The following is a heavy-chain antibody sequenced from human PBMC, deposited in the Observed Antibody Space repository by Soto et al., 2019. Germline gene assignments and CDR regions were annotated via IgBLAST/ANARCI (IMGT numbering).Heavy chain of an antibody. V-gene: IGHV1-18*04. Sequence: QLQLVQSGGEVKKPGASVRVSCEAYGYPFSKYGISWIRQAPGQGLEWMGWIKPDNGNTDYAQKFQGRVTMTTDTSSNTAYMELGRLRSDDTAVYYCATSYGSGFDPWGQGTLVSVSS. CDR3: ATSYGSGFDP. CDR1: GYPFSKYG. D-gene: IGHD3-10*01. J-gene: IGHJ5*02. CDR2: IKPDNGNT.